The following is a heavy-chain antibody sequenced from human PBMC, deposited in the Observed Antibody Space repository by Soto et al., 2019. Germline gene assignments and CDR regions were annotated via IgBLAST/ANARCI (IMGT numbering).Heavy chain of an antibody. CDR1: GYSFTTYW. CDR2: IYPGDSDT. CDR3: AKKDSACNYVDF. J-gene: IGHJ4*02. V-gene: IGHV5-51*01. Sequence: PGESLKISCNASGYSFTTYWIGWVRQMPGKGLEWMGIIYPGDSDTRYSPSFQGQVTISADKSISTAYQQWSSLKASDSAMFYCAKKDSACNYVDFWGQGTLVTVSS. D-gene: IGHD3-16*01.